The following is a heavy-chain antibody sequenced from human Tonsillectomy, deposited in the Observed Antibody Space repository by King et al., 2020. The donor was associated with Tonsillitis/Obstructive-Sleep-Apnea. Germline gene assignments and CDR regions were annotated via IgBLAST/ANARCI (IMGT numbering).Heavy chain of an antibody. CDR1: GFTFSSYE. CDR2: ISSSGSTI. D-gene: IGHD5-12*01. CDR3: ARDRLGLYFDL. J-gene: IGHJ2*01. Sequence: VQLVESGGGLVQPGGSLRLSCAASGFTFSSYEMNWVRQAPGKGLEWVSYISSSGSTIYYADSVKGRFTISRDNAKNSLYLQMNDLRAEDTAVYYCARDRLGLYFDLWGRGTLGSVSS. V-gene: IGHV3-48*03.